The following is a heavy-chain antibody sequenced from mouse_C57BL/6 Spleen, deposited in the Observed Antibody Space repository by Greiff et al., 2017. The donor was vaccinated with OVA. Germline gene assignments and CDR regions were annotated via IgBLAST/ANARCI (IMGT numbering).Heavy chain of an antibody. CDR1: GYTFTSYW. CDR2: IYPGSGST. CDR3: ARYYYGSSYEFAY. D-gene: IGHD1-1*01. J-gene: IGHJ3*01. Sequence: QVHVKQPGAELVKPGASVKMSCKASGYTFTSYWITWVKQRPGQGLEWIGDIYPGSGSTNYNEKFKSKATLTVDTSSSTAYMQLSSLTSEDSAVYYCARYYYGSSYEFAYWGQGTLVTVSA. V-gene: IGHV1-55*01.